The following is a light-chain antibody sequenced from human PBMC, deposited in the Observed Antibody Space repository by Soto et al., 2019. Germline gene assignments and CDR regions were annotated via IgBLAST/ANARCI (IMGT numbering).Light chain of an antibody. CDR2: GAS. CDR1: QSVSSN. V-gene: IGKV3-15*01. CDR3: QQYNNWPPIT. J-gene: IGKJ5*01. Sequence: IVFTQSPGTLSLSPWERATLSCSASQSVSSNLAWYQQKPGQAPRLLIYGASTRATGIPARFSGSGSGTEFTLTISSLQSEDFAVYYCQQYNNWPPITFGQGTRLEIK.